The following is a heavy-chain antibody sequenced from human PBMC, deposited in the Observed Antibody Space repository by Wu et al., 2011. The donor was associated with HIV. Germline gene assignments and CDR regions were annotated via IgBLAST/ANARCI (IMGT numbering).Heavy chain of an antibody. CDR3: ARVGPLDCTDTSCQFDY. V-gene: IGHV3-23*04. Sequence: VQLVQSGGGVVQPGRSLRLSCVASGFTFSIYAMSWVRQAPGKGLEWVSALTNSGGSTFYADSVKGRFTISRDNSKNTLFLQVNSLRAEDTAIYYCARVGPLDCTDTSCQFDYWVREPWSPSPQ. CDR1: GFTFSIYA. CDR2: LTNSGGST. J-gene: IGHJ4*02. D-gene: IGHD2-2*01.